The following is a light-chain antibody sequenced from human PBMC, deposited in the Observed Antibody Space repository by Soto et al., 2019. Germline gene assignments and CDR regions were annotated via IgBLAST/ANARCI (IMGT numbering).Light chain of an antibody. CDR3: QQYGSSPTGT. Sequence: EIVLTQSPGTLSLSPGERATLSCRASQSVSSSYLAWYQQKPGQAPRLLIYGASGRATGIPDRVSGSGSGTALTLTISRLETEDFEVDYCQQYGSSPTGTFGRGTKVEIK. CDR1: QSVSSSY. J-gene: IGKJ1*01. CDR2: GAS. V-gene: IGKV3-20*01.